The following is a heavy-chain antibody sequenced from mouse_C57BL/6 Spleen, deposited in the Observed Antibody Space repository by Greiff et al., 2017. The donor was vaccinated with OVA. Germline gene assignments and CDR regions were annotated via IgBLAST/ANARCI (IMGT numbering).Heavy chain of an antibody. D-gene: IGHD1-1*01. CDR3: ARAPLITTVVGGDYYFDY. CDR1: GYTFTSYW. J-gene: IGHJ2*01. Sequence: QVQLQQPGAELVKPGASVKLSCKASGYTFTSYWMQWVKQRPGQGLEWIGEIDPSDSYTNYNQKFKGKATLTVDTSSSTAYMQLSSLTSEDSAVYYCARAPLITTVVGGDYYFDYWGQGTTLTVSS. V-gene: IGHV1-50*01. CDR2: IDPSDSYT.